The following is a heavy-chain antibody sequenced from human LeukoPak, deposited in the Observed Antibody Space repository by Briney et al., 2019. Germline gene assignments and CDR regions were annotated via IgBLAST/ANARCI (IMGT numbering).Heavy chain of an antibody. CDR2: IYYSGST. J-gene: IGHJ4*02. CDR1: GGSISSYD. CDR3: ARDSTMVRGVIGYFDC. V-gene: IGHV4-59*01. D-gene: IGHD3-10*01. Sequence: SETLSLTCTVSGGSISSYDWSWIRQPPGEALEWIGYIYYSGSTNYNPSLKSRATISVDPSKNQFSLKLSSVTAADTAVYYCARDSTMVRGVIGYFDCWGQGTLVTVSS.